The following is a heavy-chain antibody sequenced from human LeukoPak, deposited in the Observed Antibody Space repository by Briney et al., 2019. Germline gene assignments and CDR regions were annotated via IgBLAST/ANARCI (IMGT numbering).Heavy chain of an antibody. CDR3: AREFGYAVTSLDY. V-gene: IGHV4-61*02. Sequence: SETLSLTFSVHGGSISSGSYYWSWIRQPAGKGLEWIGRIYTSGSTHYNPSLKSRVTISVDTSKNQFSLKLSSVTAADTAVYYCAREFGYAVTSLDYWGQGTLVTVSS. CDR1: GGSISSGSYY. J-gene: IGHJ4*02. CDR2: IYTSGST. D-gene: IGHD4-17*01.